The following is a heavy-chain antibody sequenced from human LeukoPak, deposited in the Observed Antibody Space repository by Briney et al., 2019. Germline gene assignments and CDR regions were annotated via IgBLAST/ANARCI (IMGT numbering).Heavy chain of an antibody. Sequence: SETLSLTCTVAGGSSSSDYWSGLRQPPGKGLEWVGYSYYSGSTNYTPSLKRRVTISVDTSKNQFSLKLSSAPASDTAVYYCARVSADYGPLDYWSQGTLVTVPS. V-gene: IGHV4-59*01. CDR2: SYYSGST. D-gene: IGHD4-17*01. J-gene: IGHJ4*02. CDR1: GGSSSSDY. CDR3: ARVSADYGPLDY.